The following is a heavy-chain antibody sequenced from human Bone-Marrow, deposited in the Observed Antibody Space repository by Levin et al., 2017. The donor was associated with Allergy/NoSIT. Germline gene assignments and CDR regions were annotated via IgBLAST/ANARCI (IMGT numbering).Heavy chain of an antibody. CDR2: ISYDGRKK. CDR3: ARDGYNWNYVGEGEGYYYYMDV. V-gene: IGHV3-30*04. Sequence: GESLKISCAASGFTFSRYAMHWVRQAPGKGLEWVAVISYDGRKKHYADSVKGRFTISRDNSKNTLYLQMNSLRAEDTAVFYCARDGYNWNYVGEGEGYYYYMDVWGKGTTVTVSS. D-gene: IGHD1-7*01. CDR1: GFTFSRYA. J-gene: IGHJ6*03.